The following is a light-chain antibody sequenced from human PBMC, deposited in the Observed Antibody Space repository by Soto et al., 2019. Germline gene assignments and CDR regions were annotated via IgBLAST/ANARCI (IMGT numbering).Light chain of an antibody. J-gene: IGKJ1*01. Sequence: DIQMTQSPSTLSASVGDRVTITCRASQSISSWLAWYQQKPGKAPKLLIYQASNLESGVPSRFSGRGSGTEFTLTISSLQPDDFATYYCQQYNSYRTFGQGTKVEIK. CDR1: QSISSW. V-gene: IGKV1-5*03. CDR3: QQYNSYRT. CDR2: QAS.